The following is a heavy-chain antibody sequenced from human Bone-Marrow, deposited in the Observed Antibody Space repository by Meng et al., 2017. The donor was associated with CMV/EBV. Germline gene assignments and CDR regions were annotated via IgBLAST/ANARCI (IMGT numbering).Heavy chain of an antibody. V-gene: IGHV4-61*01. CDR1: GGSVSSGSYY. CDR3: ARCIAAAGTLYYYYYGMDV. CDR2: IYYSGST. J-gene: IGHJ6*02. Sequence: GSLRLSCTVSGGSVSSGSYYWSWIRQPPGKGLEWIGYIYYSGSTNYNPSLKSRVTISVDTSKNQFSLKLSSVTAADTAVYYCARCIAAAGTLYYYYYGMDVWGQGTTVTVSS. D-gene: IGHD6-13*01.